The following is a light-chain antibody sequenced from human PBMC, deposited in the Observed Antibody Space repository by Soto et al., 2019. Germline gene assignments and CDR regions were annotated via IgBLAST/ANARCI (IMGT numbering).Light chain of an antibody. CDR1: QDVSND. CDR3: QQYNSYSET. J-gene: IGKJ1*01. Sequence: DIQMTQSPSTLSASFGDRVTITCRASQDVSNDLGWFQQKPGKAPKRLIFGASNLESGVPSRFRGSGSGTEFTLTISSLQPDDFATYYCQQYNSYSETFGQGTKVDIK. V-gene: IGKV1-5*01. CDR2: GAS.